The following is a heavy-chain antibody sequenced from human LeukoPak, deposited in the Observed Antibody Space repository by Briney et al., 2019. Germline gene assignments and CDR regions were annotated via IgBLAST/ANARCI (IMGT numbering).Heavy chain of an antibody. D-gene: IGHD1-7*01. CDR2: INSDGSST. CDR3: ARELELRLGVEVYYYYGMDV. J-gene: IGHJ6*02. V-gene: IGHV3-74*01. Sequence: GGSLRLSCAASGFTFSSYWMHWVRQAPGKGLVWVSRINSDGSSTSYADSVKGRFTISRDNSKNTLYLQMNSLRAEDTAVYYCARELELRLGVEVYYYYGMDVWGQGTTVTVSS. CDR1: GFTFSSYW.